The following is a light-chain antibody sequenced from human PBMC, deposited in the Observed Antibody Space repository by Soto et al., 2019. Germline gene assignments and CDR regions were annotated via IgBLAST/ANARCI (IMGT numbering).Light chain of an antibody. CDR1: QGIRND. CDR2: AAS. V-gene: IGKV1-39*01. J-gene: IGKJ1*01. CDR3: QQSYSSPPT. Sequence: IQMTQSPSSLSASVGDRVTITCRASQGIRNDLGWYQQKPGTATKLMIFAASSVQSGVPSRFSGSRSGPDFTLTISRLQPEDFATYYCQQSYSSPPTFGQGTKVDIK.